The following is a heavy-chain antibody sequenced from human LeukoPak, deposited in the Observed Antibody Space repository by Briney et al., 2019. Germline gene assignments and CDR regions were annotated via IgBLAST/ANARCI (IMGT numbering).Heavy chain of an antibody. CDR3: ARGYDSSGYYYVPRYNWFDP. J-gene: IGHJ5*02. CDR1: GNSISSYY. Sequence: PSETLSLTCTVSGNSISSYYWGWIRQPPGKGLEWIGSIYYSGSTYYNPSLKSRVTISVDTSKNQFSLKLSSVTAADTAVYYCARGYDSSGYYYVPRYNWFDPWGQGTLVTVSS. D-gene: IGHD3-22*01. CDR2: IYYSGST. V-gene: IGHV4-39*01.